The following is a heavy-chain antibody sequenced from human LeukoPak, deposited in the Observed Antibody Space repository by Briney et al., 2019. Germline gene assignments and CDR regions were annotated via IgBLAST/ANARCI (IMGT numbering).Heavy chain of an antibody. J-gene: IGHJ3*02. D-gene: IGHD6-13*01. CDR3: ARHGANRQQLVMAFDI. CDR1: GGSISSYY. V-gene: IGHV4-59*08. CDR2: IYYSRST. Sequence: SETLSLTCSVSGGSISSYYWSWIRQPPGQGLEWIGYIYYSRSTNYNPSLKSRVTISIDTSKNQFSLKVNSVTAADTAVYYCARHGANRQQLVMAFDIWGQGTTVTVSS.